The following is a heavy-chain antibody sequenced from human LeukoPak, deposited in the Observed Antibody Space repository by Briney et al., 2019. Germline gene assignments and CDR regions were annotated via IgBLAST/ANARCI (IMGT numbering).Heavy chain of an antibody. Sequence: PSETLSLTCAVYGGSFSGYYWSWIRQPQGKGLEWIGEINHSGSTNYNPSLKSRVTISVDTSKNQFSLKLSSVTAADTAVYYCARGSGPGGYWGQGTLVTVSS. CDR1: GGSFSGYY. CDR3: ARGSGPGGY. CDR2: INHSGST. D-gene: IGHD3-10*01. V-gene: IGHV4-34*01. J-gene: IGHJ4*02.